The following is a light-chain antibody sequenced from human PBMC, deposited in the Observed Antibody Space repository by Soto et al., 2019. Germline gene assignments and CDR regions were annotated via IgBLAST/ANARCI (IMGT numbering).Light chain of an antibody. Sequence: QSVLTQPPSVSGTPGQRVNMSCSGSSSNIGSKSVSWYQHLPQTAPKLLIYSNNQRPSGVPGRFSGSKSGTSASLAISGLQSEDETQYYCAAWDDSLNVLVFGGGTKVTVL. CDR3: AAWDDSLNVLV. CDR1: SSNIGSKS. J-gene: IGLJ2*01. V-gene: IGLV1-44*01. CDR2: SNN.